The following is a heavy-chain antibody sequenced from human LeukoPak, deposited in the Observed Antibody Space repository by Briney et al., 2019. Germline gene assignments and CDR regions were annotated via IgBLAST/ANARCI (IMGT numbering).Heavy chain of an antibody. CDR2: ISSSSSYI. CDR3: AKVPSGYPDY. CDR1: GFTFSSYS. J-gene: IGHJ4*02. D-gene: IGHD5-12*01. V-gene: IGHV3-21*04. Sequence: GGSLRLSCAASGFTFSSYSMNWVRQAPGKGLEWVSSISSSSSYIYYADSVKGRFTISRDNSKNTLYLQMNSLRAEDTAVYYCAKVPSGYPDYWGQGTLVTVSS.